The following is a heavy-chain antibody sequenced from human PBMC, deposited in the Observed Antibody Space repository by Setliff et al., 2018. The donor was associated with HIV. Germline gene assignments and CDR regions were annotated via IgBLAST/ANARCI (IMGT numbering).Heavy chain of an antibody. J-gene: IGHJ5*02. CDR2: IYYSGST. D-gene: IGHD3-10*01. CDR1: GVSISTNTYY. CDR3: ATYADRESNRFDP. Sequence: SETLSLTCGVSGVSISTNTYYWGWVRQPPGKGLEWIGSIYYSGSTYYNPSLKSRVTISVDTSKNQFSLKLSSVTAADTAVYYCATYADRESNRFDPWGQGILVTVSS. V-gene: IGHV4-39*01.